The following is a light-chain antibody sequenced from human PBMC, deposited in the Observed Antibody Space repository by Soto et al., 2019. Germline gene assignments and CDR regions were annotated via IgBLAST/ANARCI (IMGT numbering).Light chain of an antibody. Sequence: QSVLTQPPSASGTPGQRVTISCSGSSSNIGSNYVYWYQQLPGTAPKLLVYRNNQGPSGVPDRFSGSKSGTSASLAISGLRSQDEADYYCAVWDDSLGGRVFGGGTKLTVL. CDR3: AVWDDSLGGRV. CDR1: SSNIGSNY. V-gene: IGLV1-47*01. CDR2: RNN. J-gene: IGLJ2*01.